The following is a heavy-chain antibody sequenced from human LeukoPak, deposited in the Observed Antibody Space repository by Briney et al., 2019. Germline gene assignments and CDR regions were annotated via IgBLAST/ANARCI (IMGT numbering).Heavy chain of an antibody. J-gene: IGHJ4*02. D-gene: IGHD3-22*01. CDR3: ARGTYYYDSSGYYGGYYFDY. CDR1: GGSISSYY. CDR2: IYHSGST. Sequence: SETLSLTCTVSGGSISSYYWSWIRQPPGKGLEWIGEIYHSGSTNYNPSLKSRVTISVDKSKNQFSLKLSSVTAADTAVYYCARGTYYYDSSGYYGGYYFDYWGQGTLVTVSS. V-gene: IGHV4-59*12.